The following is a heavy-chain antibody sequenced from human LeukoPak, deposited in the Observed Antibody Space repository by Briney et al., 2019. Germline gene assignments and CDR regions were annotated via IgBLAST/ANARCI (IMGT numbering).Heavy chain of an antibody. D-gene: IGHD3-16*01. CDR2: INHNGNVN. J-gene: IGHJ6*02. CDR1: GFISSSYW. V-gene: IGHV3-7*03. Sequence: GGSLRLSCAASGFISSSYWMNWARQAPGKGLEWVASINHNGNVNYYVDSVKGRFTISRDNAKNSLYLQMSNLRAEDTAVYFCARGGGLDVWGQGATVTVSS. CDR3: ARGGGLDV.